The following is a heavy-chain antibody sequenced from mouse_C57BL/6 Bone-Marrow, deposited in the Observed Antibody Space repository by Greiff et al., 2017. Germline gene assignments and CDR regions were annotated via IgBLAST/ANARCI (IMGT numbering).Heavy chain of an antibody. CDR1: GFTFTTYA. Sequence: EVHLVESGGGLVQPKGSLKLSCAASGFTFTTYAMHWVRQAPGKGLEWVARIRSKSSNSATYYADSVKDRFTISRDDSQSMLYLKMNDLKTEDTAMYYCVRERDDYGSSYRFTFAYWGQGTLVTVSA. J-gene: IGHJ3*01. CDR3: VRERDDYGSSYRFTFAY. D-gene: IGHD1-1*01. CDR2: IRSKSSNSAT. V-gene: IGHV10-3*01.